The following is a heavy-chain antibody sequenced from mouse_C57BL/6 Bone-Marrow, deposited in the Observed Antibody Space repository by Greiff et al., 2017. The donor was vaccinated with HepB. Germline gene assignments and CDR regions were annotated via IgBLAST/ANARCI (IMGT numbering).Heavy chain of an antibody. J-gene: IGHJ3*01. D-gene: IGHD2-3*01. Sequence: VQLQQSGAELVMPGASVKLSCKASGYTFTSYWMHWVKQRPGQGLEWIGEIDPSDSYTNYNQKFKGKSTLTVDKSSSTASMQLSSLTSEDSAVYYCARGWSAYWGQGTLVTVSA. CDR3: ARGWSAY. V-gene: IGHV1-69*01. CDR2: IDPSDSYT. CDR1: GYTFTSYW.